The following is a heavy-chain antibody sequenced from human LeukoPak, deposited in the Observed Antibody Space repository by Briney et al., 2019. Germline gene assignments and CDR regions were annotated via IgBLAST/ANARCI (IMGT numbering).Heavy chain of an antibody. CDR2: IYYSGST. CDR1: GGSISSSSYY. J-gene: IGHJ5*02. D-gene: IGHD1-26*01. CDR3: ARQSKWELRLENWFDP. V-gene: IGHV4-39*01. Sequence: SETLSLTCTVSGGSISSSSYYWGWIRQPPGKGLEWIRSIYYSGSTYYNPSLKSRVTISVDTSKNQFSLKLSSVTAADTAVYYCARQSKWELRLENWFDPWGQGTLVTVSS.